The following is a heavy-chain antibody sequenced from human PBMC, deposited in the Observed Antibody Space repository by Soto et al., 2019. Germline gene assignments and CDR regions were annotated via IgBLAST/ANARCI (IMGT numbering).Heavy chain of an antibody. CDR1: GFSLSNARMG. D-gene: IGHD3-3*01. V-gene: IGHV2-26*01. J-gene: IGHJ5*02. Sequence: QVTLKESGPVLVKPTETLTLTCTVSGFSLSNARMGVSWIRQPPGKALEWLAHIFSNDEKSYSTSLKSSLTISKDTSKSQVVLTMTNMDPVDTATYYCARMKQRETIFGVATVNWFDPWGQGTLVTVSS. CDR2: IFSNDEK. CDR3: ARMKQRETIFGVATVNWFDP.